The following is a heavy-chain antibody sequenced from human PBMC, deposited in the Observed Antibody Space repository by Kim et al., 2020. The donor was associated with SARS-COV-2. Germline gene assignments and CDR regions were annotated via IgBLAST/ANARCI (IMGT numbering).Heavy chain of an antibody. Sequence: KGRFTISRDNSKNTLYLQMNSLRAEDTAVYYCAAERALRFLEWSPGYMDVWGKGTTVTVSS. CDR3: AAERALRFLEWSPGYMDV. J-gene: IGHJ6*03. V-gene: IGHV3-66*01. D-gene: IGHD3-3*01.